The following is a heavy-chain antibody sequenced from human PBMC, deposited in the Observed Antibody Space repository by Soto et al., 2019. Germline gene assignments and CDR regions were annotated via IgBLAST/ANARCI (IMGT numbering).Heavy chain of an antibody. V-gene: IGHV2-26*02. D-gene: IGHD5-12*01. CDR3: ARTSRYAYDFDY. Sequence: SGPTLVNPTETLTLTCTVSEFSLSRADVGVSWIRQPPGKALEWLAHIFSNDEKSYSTSLKSSLTISKDTSKSQVVLIMTNLDPVDTGTYYCARTSRYAYDFDYWGQGTLVTVSS. CDR1: EFSLSRADVG. J-gene: IGHJ4*02. CDR2: IFSNDEK.